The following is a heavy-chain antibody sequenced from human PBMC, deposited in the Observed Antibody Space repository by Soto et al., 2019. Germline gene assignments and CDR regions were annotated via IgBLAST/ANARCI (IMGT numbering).Heavy chain of an antibody. CDR2: IYYTGKT. J-gene: IGHJ5*02. V-gene: IGHV4-30-4*01. CDR3: GRDLTSNANCIDP. Sequence: SETLSLTCSVSGDYIHVGGYYWTWIRQRPGKGLEWMGYIYYTGKTYYNPSLESRLTMSVDRSKNQFSLRLTSVTATDTAVYFCGRDLTSNANCIDPWGQGTLVTVS. CDR1: GDYIHVGGYY. D-gene: IGHD2-2*01.